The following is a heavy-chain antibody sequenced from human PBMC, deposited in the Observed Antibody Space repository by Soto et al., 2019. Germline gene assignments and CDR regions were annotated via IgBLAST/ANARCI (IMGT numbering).Heavy chain of an antibody. CDR1: GGSISSSSYY. J-gene: IGHJ4*02. V-gene: IGHV4-39*01. D-gene: IGHD3-22*01. Sequence: SETLSLTCTVSGGSISSSSYYWGWIRQPPGKGLEWIGSIYYSGSTYYNPSLKSRVTISVDTSKNQFSLKLSSVTAADTAVYYCASSEYYYDSSGYPSYWGQGTLVTVSS. CDR3: ASSEYYYDSSGYPSY. CDR2: IYYSGST.